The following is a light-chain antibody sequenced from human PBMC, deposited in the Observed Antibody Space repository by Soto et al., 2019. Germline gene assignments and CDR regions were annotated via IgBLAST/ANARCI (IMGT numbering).Light chain of an antibody. CDR3: QTWGTGIQL. V-gene: IGLV4-69*01. CDR1: SGHSIYA. Sequence: QPVLTQSPSASASLGASVKLTCTLSSGHSIYAIAWHQQQPEKGPRYLMKLNSDGSHSKGDGIPDRFSGSSSGAERYLTSPSLQYEDEADYYCQTWGTGIQLFGGGTKLTVL. J-gene: IGLJ2*01. CDR2: LNSDGSH.